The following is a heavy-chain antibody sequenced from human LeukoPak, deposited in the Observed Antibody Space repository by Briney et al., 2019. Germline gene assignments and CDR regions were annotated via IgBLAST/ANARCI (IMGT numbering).Heavy chain of an antibody. V-gene: IGHV4-59*01. Sequence: SETLSLTCTVSGASISSNYWSWIWHPPPQGKEWIWYIYNTGSTNYNPSLKSRVTISVDKYKNQLSLKLSSVTAADTAVYYCAREYKLAAAGIDYFDYWGQGALVTVSS. J-gene: IGHJ4*02. CDR2: IYNTGST. D-gene: IGHD6-13*01. CDR3: AREYKLAAAGIDYFDY. CDR1: GASISSNY.